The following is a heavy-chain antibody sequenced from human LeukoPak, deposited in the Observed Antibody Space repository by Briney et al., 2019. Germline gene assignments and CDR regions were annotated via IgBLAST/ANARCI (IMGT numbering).Heavy chain of an antibody. CDR2: IIPILGIA. CDR3: ARRYYYGSGNYYGMDV. V-gene: IGHV1-69*04. D-gene: IGHD3-10*01. Sequence: ASVKVSCKTSEATFSSYDINWVRQAPGQGLEWMGRIIPILGIANYAQKFQGRVTITADKSTSTAYMELSSLRSEDTAVYYCARRYYYGSGNYYGMDVWGQGTTVTVSS. CDR1: EATFSSYD. J-gene: IGHJ6*02.